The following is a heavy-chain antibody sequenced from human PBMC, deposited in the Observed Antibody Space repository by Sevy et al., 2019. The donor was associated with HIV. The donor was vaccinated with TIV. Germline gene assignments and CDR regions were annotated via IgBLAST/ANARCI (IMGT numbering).Heavy chain of an antibody. CDR2: ISNISRTI. D-gene: IGHD4-4*01. Sequence: GGFLRLSCAASGFTFSSYSMNWVRQAPGKGLEWVSYISNISRTISYADSVRGRFTISRDNAKNSLYLQMNSLRDEDTAVYYCATLFHYSSQFDCWGQGTLVTVSS. V-gene: IGHV3-48*02. CDR1: GFTFSSYS. CDR3: ATLFHYSSQFDC. J-gene: IGHJ4*02.